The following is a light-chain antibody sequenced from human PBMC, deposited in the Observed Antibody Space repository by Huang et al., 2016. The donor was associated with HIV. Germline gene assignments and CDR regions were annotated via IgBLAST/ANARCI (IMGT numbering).Light chain of an antibody. CDR2: GAS. V-gene: IGKV3-15*01. CDR3: QQYNNWPLLT. CDR1: QSVRSN. Sequence: EIAMTQSPATLSVSPGERATLSCRASQSVRSNLAWYQQKPGQAPRLLTYGASTRATGIPARFSGSGSGIEFTLTISSLQSEDFAGYYCQQYNNWPLLTFGPGTKVDIK. J-gene: IGKJ3*01.